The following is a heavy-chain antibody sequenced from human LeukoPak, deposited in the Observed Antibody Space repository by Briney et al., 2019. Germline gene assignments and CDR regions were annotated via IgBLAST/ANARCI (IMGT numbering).Heavy chain of an antibody. CDR3: ARIYSESGGHYYDY. CDR2: ITGNGGTT. D-gene: IGHD3-22*01. V-gene: IGHV3-64*01. CDR1: GFTFSRYS. J-gene: IGHJ4*02. Sequence: GGSLRLSCAASGFTFSRYSMHWVRQAPGKGLEYVSAITGNGGTTYYANSVKGRFTISRDNSKNTLYLQMGSLRGEDVAVYYCARIYSESGGHYYDYWGQGTLITVSS.